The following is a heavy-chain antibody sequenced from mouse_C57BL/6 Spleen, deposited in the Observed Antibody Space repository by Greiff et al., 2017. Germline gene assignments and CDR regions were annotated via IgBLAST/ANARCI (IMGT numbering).Heavy chain of an antibody. CDR1: GFNIKDYY. Sequence: EVQLQQSGAELVKPGASVKLSCTASGFNIKDYYMHWVKQRTEQGLEWIGRIDPEDGEIKYAPKFQGKATITADTSSNTAYLQLSSLTSEDTAVYYCARGTTVVAHDYWGQGTTLTVSS. J-gene: IGHJ2*01. V-gene: IGHV14-2*01. D-gene: IGHD1-1*01. CDR2: IDPEDGEI. CDR3: ARGTTVVAHDY.